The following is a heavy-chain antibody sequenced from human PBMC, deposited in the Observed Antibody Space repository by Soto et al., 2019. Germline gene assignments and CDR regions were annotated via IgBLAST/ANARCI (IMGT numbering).Heavy chain of an antibody. J-gene: IGHJ3*02. V-gene: IGHV1-18*01. CDR3: ARVPRVVAATPTAFDI. CDR2: ISAYNGNT. D-gene: IGHD2-15*01. CDR1: GYTFTSHG. Sequence: GASVKVSCKASGYTFTSHGISWVRQAPGQGLEWMGWISAYNGNTNYAQKLQGRVTMTTDTSTSTAYMELRSLRSDDTAVYYCARVPRVVAATPTAFDIWGQGTMVTVSS.